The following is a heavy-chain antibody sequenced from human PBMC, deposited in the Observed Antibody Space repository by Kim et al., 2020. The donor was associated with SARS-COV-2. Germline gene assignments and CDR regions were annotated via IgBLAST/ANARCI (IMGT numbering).Heavy chain of an antibody. V-gene: IGHV1-69*13. CDR3: AREMEGGDGYNLRWGNYYYYYMDV. CDR2: IIPIFGTA. D-gene: IGHD5-12*01. J-gene: IGHJ6*03. CDR1: GGTFSSYA. Sequence: SVKVSCKASGGTFSSYAISWVRQAPGQGLEWMGGIIPIFGTANYAQKFQGRVTITADESTSTAYMELSSLRSEDTAVYYCAREMEGGDGYNLRWGNYYYYYMDVWGKGTTVTVSS.